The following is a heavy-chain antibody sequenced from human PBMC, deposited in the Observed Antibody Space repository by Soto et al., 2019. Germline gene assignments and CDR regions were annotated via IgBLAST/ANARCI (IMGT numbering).Heavy chain of an antibody. D-gene: IGHD6-13*01. J-gene: IGHJ6*02. CDR3: RRSSRYSTDV. CDR1: GDSIRSSSY. CDR2: IYSTGNT. Sequence: SETLSLTCTVSGDSIRSSSYWGWIRQPPGKGLEWIGSIYSTGNTYYNPSLNSQVTISVDTSKNQFSLNVISVTAADTAVYYCRRSSRYSTDVWGQGTTVT. V-gene: IGHV4-39*01.